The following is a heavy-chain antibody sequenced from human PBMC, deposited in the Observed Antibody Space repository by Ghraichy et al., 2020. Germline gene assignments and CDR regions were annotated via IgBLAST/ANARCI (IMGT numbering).Heavy chain of an antibody. D-gene: IGHD3-10*01. CDR3: TRDSPSGGVDY. V-gene: IGHV3-49*03. CDR1: GFTFGDYA. J-gene: IGHJ4*02. CDR2: IRSKAYGGTT. Sequence: GGSLRLSCTASGFTFGDYAMSWFRQAPGKGLEWVGFIRSKAYGGTTEYAASVKGRFTISRDDSKSIAYLQMNSLKTEDTAVYYCTRDSPSGGVDYWGQGTLVTVSS.